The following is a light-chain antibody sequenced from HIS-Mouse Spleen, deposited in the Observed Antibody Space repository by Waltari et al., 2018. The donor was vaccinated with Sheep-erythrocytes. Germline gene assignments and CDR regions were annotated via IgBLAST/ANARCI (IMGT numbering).Light chain of an antibody. V-gene: IGKV1-13*02. J-gene: IGKJ2*01. CDR1: QGISSA. CDR2: DAS. CDR3: QQFNSYLYS. Sequence: AIQLTQSPSSLSASVGDRVTITCRASQGISSALAWYQQKPGKAPKLLIYDASSLESGVPSRFSRSGSMTDFTLTISSLQPEDFVSYYCQQFNSYLYSFGQGTKLQIK.